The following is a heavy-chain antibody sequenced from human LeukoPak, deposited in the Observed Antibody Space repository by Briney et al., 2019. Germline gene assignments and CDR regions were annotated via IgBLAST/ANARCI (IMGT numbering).Heavy chain of an antibody. CDR3: ARETGVAGTGTDDY. CDR2: ISMDGSQQ. J-gene: IGHJ4*02. D-gene: IGHD1-14*01. Sequence: GGSLRLSCAASGFRFNGYAMHWVRQPPGTGLEWVAVISMDGSQQYSADSVKGRFTISRDNSKNTLYLQMNSLRAEDTAVYYCARETGVAGTGTDDYWGQGTLVTVSS. CDR1: GFRFNGYA. V-gene: IGHV3-30*04.